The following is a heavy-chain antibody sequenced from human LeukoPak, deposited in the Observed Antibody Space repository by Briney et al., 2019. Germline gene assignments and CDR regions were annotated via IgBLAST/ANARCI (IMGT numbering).Heavy chain of an antibody. J-gene: IGHJ6*02. CDR3: ARATVRAYYYYYYGMDV. D-gene: IGHD3-10*01. Sequence: RAGRSLRLSCAASGFTFSSYAMHWVRQAPGKGLEWVAVISYDGSNKYYADSVKGRFTISRDNSKNTLYLQMNSLRAEDTAVYYCARATVRAYYYYYYGMDVWGQGTTVTVSS. V-gene: IGHV3-30*04. CDR1: GFTFSSYA. CDR2: ISYDGSNK.